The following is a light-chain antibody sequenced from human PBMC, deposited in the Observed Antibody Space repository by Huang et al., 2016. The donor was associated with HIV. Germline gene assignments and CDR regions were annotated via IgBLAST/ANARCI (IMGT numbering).Light chain of an antibody. J-gene: IGKJ2*01. V-gene: IGKV3-20*01. Sequence: EIVLTQSPGTLSLSPGEGATLSCRASQSINNNYLAWFQPKPGQPHRLLIYVASSRATGVPDSVTGSGSGTDFNLTISRLETEDFAMYFCQHYGTSPQTFGQGTKLEIK. CDR3: QHYGTSPQT. CDR1: QSINNNY. CDR2: VAS.